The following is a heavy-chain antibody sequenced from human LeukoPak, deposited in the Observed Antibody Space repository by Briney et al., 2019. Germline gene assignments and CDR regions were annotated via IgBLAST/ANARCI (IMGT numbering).Heavy chain of an antibody. CDR2: ITNSWNTV. V-gene: IGHV3-11*04. D-gene: IGHD1/OR15-1a*01. J-gene: IGHJ6*03. CDR1: GFTFSDYY. CDR3: ARDRGIVGTTGYYYMDV. Sequence: GGSLRLSCAASGFTFSDYYMSWFRQAPGMGLEWISYITNSWNTVYYADSVKGRFTISRDNAKNSLYLQMNSLRVEDTAVYYCARDRGIVGTTGYYYMDVWGQGTTVTVSS.